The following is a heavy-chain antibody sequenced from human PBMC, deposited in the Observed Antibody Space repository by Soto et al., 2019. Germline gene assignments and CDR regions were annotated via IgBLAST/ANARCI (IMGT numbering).Heavy chain of an antibody. CDR2: ISSNGGST. D-gene: IGHD3-10*01. CDR3: AREAIGETIDY. Sequence: GGSLRLSCAASGFTFSSYAMHWVRQAPGKGLEYVSAISSNGGSTYYANSVKGRFTISRDNSKNTLYLQMGSLRAEDMAVYYCAREAIGETIDYWGQGTLVTVSS. CDR1: GFTFSSYA. J-gene: IGHJ4*02. V-gene: IGHV3-64*01.